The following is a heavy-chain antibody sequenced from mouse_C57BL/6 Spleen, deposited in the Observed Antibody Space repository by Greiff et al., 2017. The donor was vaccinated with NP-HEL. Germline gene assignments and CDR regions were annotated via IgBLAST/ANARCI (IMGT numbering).Heavy chain of an antibody. CDR3: ARNNDYDGGGWYFDV. V-gene: IGHV2-2*01. Sequence: QVQLKESGPGLVQPSQSLSITCTVSGFSLTSYGVHWVRQSPGKGLAWLGVIWSGGSTDYNAAFISRLSISKDNSKSQVFFKMNSLQADDTAIYYCARNNDYDGGGWYFDVWGTGTTVTVSS. CDR1: GFSLTSYG. J-gene: IGHJ1*03. D-gene: IGHD2-4*01. CDR2: IWSGGST.